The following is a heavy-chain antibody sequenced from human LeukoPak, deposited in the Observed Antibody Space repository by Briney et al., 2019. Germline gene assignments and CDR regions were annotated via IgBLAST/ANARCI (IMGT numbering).Heavy chain of an antibody. V-gene: IGHV3-9*01. J-gene: IGHJ6*02. CDR1: GLTFGGYA. CDR3: VKDILPGGLDV. Sequence: GGPLRLSCAASGLTFGGYAMHWIRQAPGKGLEWVSGIDFTSGRIDYADSVKGRFIISRDNAKNSLYLQMNSLRPEDSAFYYCVKDILPGGLDVWGQGTMVTVSS. CDR2: IDFTSGRI.